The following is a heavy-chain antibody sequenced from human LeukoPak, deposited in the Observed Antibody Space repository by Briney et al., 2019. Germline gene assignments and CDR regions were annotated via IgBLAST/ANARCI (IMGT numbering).Heavy chain of an antibody. J-gene: IGHJ4*02. CDR2: IKQDGSEK. D-gene: IGHD6-6*01. V-gene: IGHV3-7*05. Sequence: PGESLRLSCVASGLSISGQWMNWVRQAPGKGLEWVANIKQDGSEKYYVDSVKGRFTISRDNAKNSLYLQMNSLRAEDTAVYYCARDFSYIAARPDYWGQGTLVTVSS. CDR1: GLSISGQW. CDR3: ARDFSYIAARPDY.